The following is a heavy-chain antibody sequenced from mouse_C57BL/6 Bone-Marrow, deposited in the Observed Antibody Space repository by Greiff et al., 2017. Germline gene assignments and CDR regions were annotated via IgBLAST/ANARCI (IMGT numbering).Heavy chain of an antibody. V-gene: IGHV3-6*01. D-gene: IGHD5-5*01. CDR3: ASAQYYLPDY. CDR2: ISYDGSN. Sequence: EVQRVESGPGLVKPSQSLSLTCSVTGYSITSGYYWNWIRQFPGNKLEWMGYISYDGSNNYNPSLKNRISITRDTSKNQFFLKLNSVTTEDTATYYCASAQYYLPDYWGQGTTLTVSS. CDR1: GYSITSGYY. J-gene: IGHJ2*01.